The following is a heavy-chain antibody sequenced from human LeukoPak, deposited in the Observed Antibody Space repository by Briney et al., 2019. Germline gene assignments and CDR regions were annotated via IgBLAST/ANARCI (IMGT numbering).Heavy chain of an antibody. CDR1: GYTFTGYY. CDR2: INPNSGGT. Sequence: ASVKVSCKASGYTFTGYYMHWVRQAPGQGLEWMGWINPNSGGTNYAQKFQGRVTMTRDTSISTAYMELSRLRSDDTAVYYCARDGDRGVTYNWFDPWGQGTLVTVSS. CDR3: ARDGDRGVTYNWFDP. V-gene: IGHV1-2*02. D-gene: IGHD2-21*02. J-gene: IGHJ5*02.